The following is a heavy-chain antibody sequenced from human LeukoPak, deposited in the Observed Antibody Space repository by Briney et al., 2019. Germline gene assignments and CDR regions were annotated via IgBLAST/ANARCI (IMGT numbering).Heavy chain of an antibody. Sequence: GGSLRLSCAASGFTFSSHAMSWVRQAPGKGLEWVSAISGSGGSTYYADSVKGRFTISRDNSKNTLYLQMNSLRAEVTAVYYCAKGRDYPDAFDIWGQGTMVTVSS. CDR2: ISGSGGST. CDR1: GFTFSSHA. CDR3: AKGRDYPDAFDI. D-gene: IGHD4-17*01. J-gene: IGHJ3*02. V-gene: IGHV3-23*01.